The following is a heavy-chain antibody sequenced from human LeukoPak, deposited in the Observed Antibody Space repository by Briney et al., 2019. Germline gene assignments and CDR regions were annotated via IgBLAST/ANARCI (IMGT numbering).Heavy chain of an antibody. D-gene: IGHD3-10*01. CDR3: ARTAITMVRGDCFDP. J-gene: IGHJ5*02. Sequence: PSETLSLTCTVSGGSISSSSYYWGWIRQPPGKGLEWIGSIYYSGSTYYNPSHKSRVTISVDTSKNQFSLKLSSVTAADTAVYYCARTAITMVRGDCFDPWGQGTLVTVSS. CDR2: IYYSGST. V-gene: IGHV4-39*01. CDR1: GGSISSSSYY.